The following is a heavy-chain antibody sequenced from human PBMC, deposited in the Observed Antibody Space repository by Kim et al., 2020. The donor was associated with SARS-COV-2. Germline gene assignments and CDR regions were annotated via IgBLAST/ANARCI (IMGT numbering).Heavy chain of an antibody. Sequence: GGSLRLSCGASEFTFDDYGMSWVRQVPGKGLEWVAGINRKSDSTGSAASVEGRFAICSDTATKSLYQQINRLRAEDMAFYHCVRGYVGGPF. D-gene: IGHD3-10*01. J-gene: IGHJ3*01. V-gene: IGHV3-20*01. CDR2: INRKSDST. CDR3: VRGYVGGPF. CDR1: EFTFDDYG.